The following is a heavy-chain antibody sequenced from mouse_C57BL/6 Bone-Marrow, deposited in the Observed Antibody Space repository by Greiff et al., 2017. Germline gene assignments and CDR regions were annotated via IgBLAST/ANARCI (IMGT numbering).Heavy chain of an antibody. J-gene: IGHJ2*01. CDR3: ARVYYDYDY. D-gene: IGHD2-4*01. Sequence: EVKVVESGGGLVKPGGSLKLSCAASGFTFSSYAMSWVRQTPEKRLEWVATISDGGSYTYYPDNVKGRFTISRDNAKNNLYLQMSHLKSEDTAMYYCARVYYDYDYWGQGTTLTVSS. V-gene: IGHV5-4*03. CDR1: GFTFSSYA. CDR2: ISDGGSYT.